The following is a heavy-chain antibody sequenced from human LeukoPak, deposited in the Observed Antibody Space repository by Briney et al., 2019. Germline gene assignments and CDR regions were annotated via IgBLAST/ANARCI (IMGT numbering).Heavy chain of an antibody. CDR3: ARGTIAAAGRFDY. D-gene: IGHD6-13*01. CDR1: VFTFSSYA. Sequence: PGRSLRLSCAASVFTFSSYAMHWVRQAPGKGLEWVAVISYDGSNKYYADSVKGRFTISRDNSKNTLYLQMNSLRAEDTAVYYCARGTIAAAGRFDYWGQGTLVTVSS. CDR2: ISYDGSNK. J-gene: IGHJ4*02. V-gene: IGHV3-30*04.